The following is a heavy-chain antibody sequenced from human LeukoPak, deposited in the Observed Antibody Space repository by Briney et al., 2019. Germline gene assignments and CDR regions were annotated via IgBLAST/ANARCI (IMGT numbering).Heavy chain of an antibody. V-gene: IGHV3-7*03. CDR2: IKQDGSKK. D-gene: IGHD3-16*01. CDR1: GFPFSSYW. CDR3: ARGGGLDV. Sequence: PGGSLRLSCVASGFPFSSYWMTWVRQAPGKGLEWVANIKQDGSKKSYVDSAKGRFTISRDNAKNSLYLQMSNLRAEDTAVYFCARGGGLDVWGQGATVTVSS. J-gene: IGHJ6*02.